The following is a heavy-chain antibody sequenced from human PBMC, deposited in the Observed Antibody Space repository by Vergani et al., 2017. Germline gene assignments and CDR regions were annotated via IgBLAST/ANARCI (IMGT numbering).Heavy chain of an antibody. J-gene: IGHJ6*03. CDR3: ATNYRYCSSTSCRTSYYYYYYIDV. V-gene: IGHV1-69*01. CDR1: GGTFSSYA. D-gene: IGHD2-2*01. CDR2: IIPSFGTA. Sequence: QVQLVQSGAEVKKPGSSVKVSCKASGGTFSSYAISWVRQAPGQGLEWMGGIIPSFGTANYAQKFQGIVTITADESTSTALMELSSLRSDDTAVYYCATNYRYCSSTSCRTSYYYYYYIDVWGKGTTVTVSS.